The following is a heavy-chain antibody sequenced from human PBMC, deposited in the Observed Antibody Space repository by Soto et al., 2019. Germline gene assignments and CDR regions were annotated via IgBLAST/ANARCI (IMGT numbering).Heavy chain of an antibody. CDR3: ARYGDQCPFDY. V-gene: IGHV4-39*01. J-gene: IGHJ4*02. Sequence: QLQLQESGPGLVKPSETLSLTCTVSGGSISSSSYYWGWIRQPPGKGLEWIGSIYYSGSTYYNPSLKSRVTISVDTSKNQFSLKLSSVTAADTAVYYCARYGDQCPFDYWGQGTLVTVSS. CDR1: GGSISSSSYY. D-gene: IGHD4-17*01. CDR2: IYYSGST.